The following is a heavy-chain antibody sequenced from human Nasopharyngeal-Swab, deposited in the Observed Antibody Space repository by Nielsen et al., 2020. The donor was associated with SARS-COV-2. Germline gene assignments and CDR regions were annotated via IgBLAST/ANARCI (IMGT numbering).Heavy chain of an antibody. J-gene: IGHJ6*02. CDR3: ARDRVVPAAMWAYYYYYGMDV. Sequence: WIRQPPGKGLEWIGEINYSGNTNYSPTLKSRVLMSVDTSKNQFSLKLSSVTAADTAVYYCARDRVVPAAMWAYYYYYGMDVWGQGTTVTVSS. D-gene: IGHD2-2*01. CDR2: INYSGNT. V-gene: IGHV4-34*09.